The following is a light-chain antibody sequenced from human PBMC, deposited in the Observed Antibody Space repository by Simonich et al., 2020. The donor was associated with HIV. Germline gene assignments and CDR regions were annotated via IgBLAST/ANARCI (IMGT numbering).Light chain of an antibody. CDR3: QQYYSTPPT. J-gene: IGKJ1*01. V-gene: IGKV4-1*01. CDR1: RSVLYSSNNKNN. CDR2: WAS. Sequence: DIVMTQSPDSLAVSLGERATINCKSSRSVLYSSNNKNNLAWYQQKPGQPPKMLIYWASTRESGVPDRFSASGSGTDFTLTISSLQAEDVAFYYCQQYYSTPPTFGQGTKVEIK.